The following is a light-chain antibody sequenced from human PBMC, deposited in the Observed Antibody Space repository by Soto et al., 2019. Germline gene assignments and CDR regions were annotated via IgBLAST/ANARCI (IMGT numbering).Light chain of an antibody. Sequence: EIVLTQSPATLSLSPGERATLSCRASQSVSSYLAWHQQKPGQAPRLLIYDASNRATGIPARFSGSGSGTDFTLTISSLEPEDFALYYCQQRSNWPLTFGPGTKVDIK. CDR1: QSVSSY. J-gene: IGKJ3*01. CDR3: QQRSNWPLT. CDR2: DAS. V-gene: IGKV3-11*01.